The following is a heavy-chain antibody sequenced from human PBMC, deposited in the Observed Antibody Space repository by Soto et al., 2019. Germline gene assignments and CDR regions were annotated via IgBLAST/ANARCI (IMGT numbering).Heavy chain of an antibody. J-gene: IGHJ4*02. CDR2: IYYSGST. V-gene: IGHV4-59*08. CDR1: GGSISSYY. Sequence: PSETLSLTCTVSGGSISSYYWSWIRQPPGKGLEWIGYIYYSGSTNYNPSLESRVTVSVDTSKNQFSLKLTSVTAADTAVYYCARHRYTSAWYPSFLYWGQGTLVTVSS. D-gene: IGHD6-19*01. CDR3: ARHRYTSAWYPSFLY.